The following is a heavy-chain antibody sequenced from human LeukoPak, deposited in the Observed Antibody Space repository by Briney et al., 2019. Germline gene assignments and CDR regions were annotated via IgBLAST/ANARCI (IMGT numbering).Heavy chain of an antibody. D-gene: IGHD3-3*01. Sequence: SVKVSYKASGGTFSSYAISWVRQAPGQGLEWMGRIIPIFGIANYAQKFQRRVTITADKSTSTAYMELSSLRSEDTAVYYCARDKVVAWSGITWWSYYYGMDVWGQGTTVTVSS. CDR3: ARDKVVAWSGITWWSYYYGMDV. J-gene: IGHJ6*02. V-gene: IGHV1-69*04. CDR1: GGTFSSYA. CDR2: IIPIFGIA.